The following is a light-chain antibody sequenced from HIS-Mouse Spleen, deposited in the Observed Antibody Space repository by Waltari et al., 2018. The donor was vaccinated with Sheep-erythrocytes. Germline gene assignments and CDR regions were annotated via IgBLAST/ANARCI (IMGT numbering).Light chain of an antibody. CDR3: LQDYNYPYT. J-gene: IGKJ2*01. CDR1: QGIRND. CDR2: AAS. Sequence: AIQMTQSPSSLSASVGDRVTITCRDSQGIRNDLGWYQQKPGKAPKLLIYAASSLQSVVPSRFSGSGSGTDFTLTISSLQPEDFATYYCLQDYNYPYTFGQGTKLEIK. V-gene: IGKV1-6*01.